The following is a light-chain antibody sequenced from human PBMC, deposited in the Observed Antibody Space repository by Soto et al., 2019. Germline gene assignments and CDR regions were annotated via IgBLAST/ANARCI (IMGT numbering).Light chain of an antibody. CDR3: KQYNDWPPYT. V-gene: IGKV3-15*01. CDR2: GAS. CDR1: QSIGNN. J-gene: IGKJ2*01. Sequence: EVVMTQSPATLSASPGDRVILSCRASQSIGNNLAWYQQRPGQAPRVPMYGASSRATDTPARFSGSGSATDFTLTISSLQSEDFAVYYCKQYNDWPPYTFGQGTKLEIK.